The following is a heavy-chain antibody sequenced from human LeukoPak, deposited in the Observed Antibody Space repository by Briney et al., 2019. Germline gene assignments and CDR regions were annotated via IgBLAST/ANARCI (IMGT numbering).Heavy chain of an antibody. CDR1: GFTFSSYA. Sequence: GGSLRLSCAASGFTFSSYAMHWVRQAPGKGLEWVAVISYDGSNKYYADSVKGRFTISRDNSKNTLYLQMNSLRAEDTAVYYCARDDFWSGYRAFDIWGQGTMVTVSS. V-gene: IGHV3-30-3*01. CDR2: ISYDGSNK. D-gene: IGHD3-3*01. CDR3: ARDDFWSGYRAFDI. J-gene: IGHJ3*02.